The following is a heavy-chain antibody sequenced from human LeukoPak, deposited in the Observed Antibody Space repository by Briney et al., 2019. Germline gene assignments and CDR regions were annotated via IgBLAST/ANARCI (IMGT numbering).Heavy chain of an antibody. V-gene: IGHV3-11*06. CDR1: GFTFSDYY. CDR2: ISSSSSYT. J-gene: IGHJ3*02. D-gene: IGHD6-19*01. CDR3: ARGEAVAGPGNAFHI. Sequence: GGSLRLSCAASGFTFSDYYMSWVRQAPGKGLEWVSYISSSSSYTNYADSVKGRFTISRDNAKNSLYLQMNSLRAEDTAVYYCARGEAVAGPGNAFHIWGQGTMVTVSS.